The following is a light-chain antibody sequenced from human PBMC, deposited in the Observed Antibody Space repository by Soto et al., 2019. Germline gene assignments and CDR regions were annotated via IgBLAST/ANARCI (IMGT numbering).Light chain of an antibody. J-gene: IGKJ4*01. CDR2: GAS. V-gene: IGKV3-15*01. CDR1: QSVSSN. Sequence: EIVMTQSPAILSVSPGERATLSCRASQSVSSNLAWYQQMPGQPPRLLIYGASTRATAIPARFSGSGSGTEFTLTISGLQSEDFAVYYCQQYNDWPLTFGGGAKVEIK. CDR3: QQYNDWPLT.